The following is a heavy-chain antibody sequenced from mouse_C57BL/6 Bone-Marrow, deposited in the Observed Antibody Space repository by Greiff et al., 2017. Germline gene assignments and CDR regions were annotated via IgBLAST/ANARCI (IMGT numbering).Heavy chain of an antibody. Sequence: EVHLVESEGGLVQPGSSMKLSCTASGFTFSDYYMAWVRQVPEKGLEWVANINYDGSSTYYLDSLKSRFIISRDNAKNILYLQMSSLKSEDTATYYCARDRSDYYGGAMDYWGQGTSVTVSS. CDR2: INYDGSST. J-gene: IGHJ4*01. CDR3: ARDRSDYYGGAMDY. D-gene: IGHD1-1*01. V-gene: IGHV5-16*01. CDR1: GFTFSDYY.